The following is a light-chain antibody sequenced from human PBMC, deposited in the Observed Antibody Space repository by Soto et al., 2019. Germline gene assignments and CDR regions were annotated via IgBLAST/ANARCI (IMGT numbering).Light chain of an antibody. V-gene: IGLV2-14*03. Sequence: QSALTQPASVSGSLGQSITISCTGTSTDIGAYNFVSWYQQHSGKAPKVIIYDVTNRPSGISDRFSGSKSDYTASLTISGLQTEDEAVYFCSSYSTTATLNVIFGGGTQLTVL. CDR2: DVT. CDR1: STDIGAYNF. J-gene: IGLJ2*01. CDR3: SSYSTTATLNVI.